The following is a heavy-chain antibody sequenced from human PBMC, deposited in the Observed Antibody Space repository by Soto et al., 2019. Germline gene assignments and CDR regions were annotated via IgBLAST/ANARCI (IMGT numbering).Heavy chain of an antibody. V-gene: IGHV3-15*01. CDR2: IKSKTDGGTT. J-gene: IGHJ4*02. Sequence: PGGSLRLSCAASGFTFSNAWMSWVRQAPGKGLEWVGRIKSKTDGGTTDYAAPVKGRFTISRDDSKNTLYLQMNSLKTEDTAVYYCTTAYYYDSSGYPAFDYWGQGTLVTVSS. D-gene: IGHD3-22*01. CDR1: GFTFSNAW. CDR3: TTAYYYDSSGYPAFDY.